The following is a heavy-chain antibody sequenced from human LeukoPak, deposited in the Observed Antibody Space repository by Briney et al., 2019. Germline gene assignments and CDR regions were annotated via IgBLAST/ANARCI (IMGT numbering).Heavy chain of an antibody. D-gene: IGHD2-2*01. Sequence: TGGSLRLSCTASGFTFGNAWMNWVRQASGKGLEWVGRVKGRSDRWAMDYAAPVKDRFTISRDDSKNTLYLQIDSLKIEDTALYYCATSTRRWDYFDFWAWEPWSPSPQ. CDR1: GFTFGNAW. V-gene: IGHV3-15*07. CDR3: ATSTRRWDYFDF. CDR2: VKGRSDRWAM. J-gene: IGHJ4*02.